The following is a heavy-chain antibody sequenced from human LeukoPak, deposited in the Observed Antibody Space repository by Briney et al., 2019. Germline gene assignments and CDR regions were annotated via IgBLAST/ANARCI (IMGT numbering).Heavy chain of an antibody. CDR2: IRYDGSNK. CDR1: GFTFRSYS. Sequence: PGGSLRLSCAASGFTFRSYSMNWVRQAPGKGLEWVAFIRYDGSNKYYADSVKGRFTISRDNSKNTLYLQMNSLRAEDTAVYYCAKEVLLWFGPFDYWGQGTLVTVSS. CDR3: AKEVLLWFGPFDY. D-gene: IGHD3-10*01. J-gene: IGHJ4*02. V-gene: IGHV3-30*02.